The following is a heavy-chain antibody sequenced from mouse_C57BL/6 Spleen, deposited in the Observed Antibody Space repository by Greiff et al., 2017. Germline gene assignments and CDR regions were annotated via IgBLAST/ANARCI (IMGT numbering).Heavy chain of an antibody. J-gene: IGHJ1*03. D-gene: IGHD2-1*01. CDR3: AIYGNREYFDV. Sequence: VQLKQSGPELVKPGASVKIPCKASGYSFTDHNMNWVKQSYGKSLEWIGVINPNYGTTSYNLKFKGKDTLTVDQSSSTAYMQLNSLTSEDSAVYYCAIYGNREYFDVWGTGTTVTVSS. CDR1: GYSFTDHN. CDR2: INPNYGTT. V-gene: IGHV1-39*01.